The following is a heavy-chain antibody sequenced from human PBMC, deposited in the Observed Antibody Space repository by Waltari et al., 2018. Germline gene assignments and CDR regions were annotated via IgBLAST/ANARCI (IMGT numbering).Heavy chain of an antibody. CDR2: INTKTGNP. V-gene: IGHV7-4-1*02. Sequence: QVQLVQSGSELKKPGASVQVSFKASGYLFPNYAMHWVRQAPGQGLEWMGWINTKTGNPTYAQGFRGRFVFSLDTSVSTASLQISSLKAEDTAVYYCARGIQLWGRGSWYFDNWGQGTLVTVSS. J-gene: IGHJ4*02. D-gene: IGHD3-16*01. CDR3: ARGIQLWGRGSWYFDN. CDR1: GYLFPNYA.